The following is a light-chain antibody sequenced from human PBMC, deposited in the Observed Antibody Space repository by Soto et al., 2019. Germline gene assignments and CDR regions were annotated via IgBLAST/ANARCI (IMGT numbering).Light chain of an antibody. J-gene: IGLJ1*01. V-gene: IGLV2-11*01. Sequence: SALTQPRSVSGSLGQSVTVSCSGTSSDVGGYNYVSWYQQHPGKAPKLMIYDVSVRSEGVPDRFSASKSGNTASLTITGLQAEDEADYYCCSYAGTYTFYVFGTGTKLTVL. CDR3: CSYAGTYTFYV. CDR1: SSDVGGYNY. CDR2: DVS.